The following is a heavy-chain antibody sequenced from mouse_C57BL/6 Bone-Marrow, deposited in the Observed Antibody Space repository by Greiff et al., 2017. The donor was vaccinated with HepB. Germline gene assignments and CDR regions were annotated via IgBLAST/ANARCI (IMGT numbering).Heavy chain of an antibody. J-gene: IGHJ1*03. V-gene: IGHV5-17*01. CDR1: GFTFSDYG. CDR2: ISSGSSTI. CDR3: ARPPHLLSKDFDV. Sequence: EVQLVESGGGLVKPGGSLKLSCAASGFTFSDYGMHWVRQAPEKGLEWVAYISSGSSTIYYADTVKGRFTISRDNAKNTLFLQMTSLRSEDTAMYYCARPPHLLSKDFDVWGTGTTVTVSS. D-gene: IGHD2-1*01.